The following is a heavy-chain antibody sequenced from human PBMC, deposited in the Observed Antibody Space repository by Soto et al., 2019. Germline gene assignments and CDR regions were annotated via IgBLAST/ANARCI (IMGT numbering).Heavy chain of an antibody. J-gene: IGHJ6*02. D-gene: IGHD6-6*01. Sequence: GGSLRLSCAASGFTFSSYAMSWVRQAPGKGLEWVSAISGSGGSTYYADSVKGRFTISRDNSKNTLYLQMNSLRAEDTAVYYCADRSSAAYYYYYGMDVWGQGTTVTVSS. V-gene: IGHV3-23*01. CDR3: ADRSSAAYYYYYGMDV. CDR1: GFTFSSYA. CDR2: ISGSGGST.